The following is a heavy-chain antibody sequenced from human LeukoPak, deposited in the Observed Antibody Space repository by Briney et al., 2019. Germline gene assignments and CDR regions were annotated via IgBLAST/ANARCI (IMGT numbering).Heavy chain of an antibody. J-gene: IGHJ3*02. V-gene: IGHV3-73*01. CDR1: GFTFSGST. CDR2: IRSRANNYAT. CDR3: ARQGAPEAFDI. Sequence: GGSLRLSCAASGFTFSGSTMHWVRQASGKGLEWVGRIRSRANNYATAYGASVKGRFTISGDESKNTAYLQMNSLETEDTAVYYCARQGAPEAFDIWGQGTMVTVSS.